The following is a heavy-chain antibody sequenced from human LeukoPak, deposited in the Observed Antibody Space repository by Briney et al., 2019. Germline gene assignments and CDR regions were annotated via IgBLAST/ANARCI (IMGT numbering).Heavy chain of an antibody. D-gene: IGHD6-19*01. CDR3: ARKPRTQYSSGWYTGYYYYMDV. J-gene: IGHJ6*03. CDR1: GGSFSGYY. Sequence: KPSETLSLTCAAYGGSFSGYYWSWIRQPPGKGLEWIGEINHSGSTNYNPSLKSRVTISVDTSKNQFSLKLSSVTAADTAVYYCARKPRTQYSSGWYTGYYYYMDVWGKGTTVTVSS. V-gene: IGHV4-34*01. CDR2: INHSGST.